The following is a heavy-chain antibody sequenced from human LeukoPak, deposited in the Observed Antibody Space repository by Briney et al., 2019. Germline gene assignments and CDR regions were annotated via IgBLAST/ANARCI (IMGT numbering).Heavy chain of an antibody. D-gene: IGHD3-22*01. V-gene: IGHV4-39*01. J-gene: IGHJ4*02. CDR3: ARRVDYYDSSGYYHHFDY. Sequence: SETLSLTCTVSGGSISSYYWGWIRQPPGKGLEWIGSIYYSGSTYYNPSLKSRVTISVDTSKNQFSLKLSSVTAADTAVYYCARRVDYYDSSGYYHHFDYWGQGTLVTVSS. CDR2: IYYSGST. CDR1: GGSISSYY.